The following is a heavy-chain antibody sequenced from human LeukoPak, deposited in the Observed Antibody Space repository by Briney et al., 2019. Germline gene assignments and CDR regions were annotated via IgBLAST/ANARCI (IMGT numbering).Heavy chain of an antibody. D-gene: IGHD3-16*01. V-gene: IGHV3-23*01. CDR1: GFTFSSYA. CDR3: AKNVPLRAIDH. J-gene: IGHJ5*02. Sequence: QPGGSLRLSCVASGFTFSSYAMTWVRQAPGKGLEWVSTIGTDYNTYYTESVKGRFIISRDNSKNTLSLQMSSLRAEDTAAYYCAKNVPLRAIDHWGQGTLVTVSS. CDR2: IGTDYNT.